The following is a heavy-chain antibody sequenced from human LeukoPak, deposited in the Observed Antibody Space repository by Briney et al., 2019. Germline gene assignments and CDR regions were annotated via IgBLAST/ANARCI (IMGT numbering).Heavy chain of an antibody. CDR2: ISSSGSTI. J-gene: IGHJ4*02. Sequence: GGSPRLSCAASGFTFSSYEMNWVRQAPGKGLEWVSYISSSGSTIYYADSVKGRFTISRDNAKNSLYLQMNSLRAEDTAVYYCARDDSSRVRGVNYCYFDYWGQGTLVTVSS. CDR1: GFTFSSYE. CDR3: ARDDSSRVRGVNYCYFDY. D-gene: IGHD3-10*01. V-gene: IGHV3-48*03.